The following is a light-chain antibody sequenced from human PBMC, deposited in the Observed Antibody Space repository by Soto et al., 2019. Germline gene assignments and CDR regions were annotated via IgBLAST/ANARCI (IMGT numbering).Light chain of an antibody. V-gene: IGLV2-14*01. Sequence: QSALTQPASVSGSPGQSITISRTGTSSDVGDYDYVSWYQQHPGKAPKLMIYDVSNRPSGVSNRFSGSKSGNSASLTISGLQAEDEADYYCNSYTSSSTLVFGGGTKLTVL. CDR1: SSDVGDYDY. CDR2: DVS. J-gene: IGLJ2*01. CDR3: NSYTSSSTLV.